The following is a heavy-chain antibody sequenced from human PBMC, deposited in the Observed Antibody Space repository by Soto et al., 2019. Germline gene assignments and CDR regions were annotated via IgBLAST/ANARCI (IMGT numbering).Heavy chain of an antibody. CDR1: GGSISSGGYY. D-gene: IGHD5-12*01. J-gene: IGHJ5*02. V-gene: IGHV4-31*03. CDR2: IYYSGST. CDR3: AREEGGGYDHRWFDP. Sequence: SETLSLTCTVAGGSISSGGYYWSWIRQHPGKGLEWIGYIYYSGSTYYNPSLKSRVTISVDTSKNQFSLKLSSVTAADTAVYYCAREEGGGYDHRWFDPWGQGTLVTVSS.